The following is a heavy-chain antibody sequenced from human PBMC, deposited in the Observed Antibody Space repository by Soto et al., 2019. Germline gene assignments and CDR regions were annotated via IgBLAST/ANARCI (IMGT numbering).Heavy chain of an antibody. D-gene: IGHD4-17*01. J-gene: IGHJ3*02. CDR3: ARGHEYGGNSDAFDI. CDR2: ILPVFGTA. V-gene: IGHV1-69*12. CDR1: GRTFSTYA. Sequence: QVQLVQCGAEVKKPGSSVKVSCRASGRTFSTYAMAWLRQAPGQGLEWMGGILPVFGTADYAPKFQGRVTTTAEESTNTAYLELSSLTSEETAVYYCARGHEYGGNSDAFDIWGQGTMVTVSS.